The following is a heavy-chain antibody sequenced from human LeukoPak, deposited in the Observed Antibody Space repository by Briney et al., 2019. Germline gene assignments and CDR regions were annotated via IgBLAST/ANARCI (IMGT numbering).Heavy chain of an antibody. D-gene: IGHD1-26*01. Sequence: SETLSLTCAVYGGSFSGYYWSWIRQPPGKGLEWIGEINHSGSTNYNPSLKSRVTISVDTSKNQFSLKLSSVTAADTAVYYCARSPLPRGYLNGPTTHWFDPWGLGTLVTVSS. J-gene: IGHJ5*02. CDR3: ARSPLPRGYLNGPTTHWFDP. CDR2: INHSGST. V-gene: IGHV4-34*01. CDR1: GGSFSGYY.